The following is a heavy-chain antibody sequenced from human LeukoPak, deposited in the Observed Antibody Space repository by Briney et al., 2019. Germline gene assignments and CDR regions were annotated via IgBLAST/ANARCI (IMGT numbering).Heavy chain of an antibody. Sequence: GGSLRLSCAASGFTFSSYSMNWVRQAPGKGLEWVSSISSSSSYIYYADSVKGRFTISRDNAKNSLYLQMNSLRAEDTAVYYCARGKWELPLFDYWGQGTLVTVSS. CDR1: GFTFSSYS. CDR2: ISSSSSYI. V-gene: IGHV3-21*01. D-gene: IGHD1-26*01. J-gene: IGHJ4*02. CDR3: ARGKWELPLFDY.